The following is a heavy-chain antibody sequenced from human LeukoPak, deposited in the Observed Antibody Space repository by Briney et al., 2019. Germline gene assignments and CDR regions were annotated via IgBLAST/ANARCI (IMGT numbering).Heavy chain of an antibody. CDR2: ISGSGGST. V-gene: IGHV3-23*01. J-gene: IGHJ4*02. D-gene: IGHD4-17*01. Sequence: GGSLRLSCAASGFTFSSYGMHWVRQAPGKGLEWVSAISGSGGSTYYADSVKGRFTISRDNSKNTLYLQMNSLRAEDTAVYYCAKLKTMDDYGIRRYYFDYWGQGTLVTVSS. CDR1: GFTFSSYG. CDR3: AKLKTMDDYGIRRYYFDY.